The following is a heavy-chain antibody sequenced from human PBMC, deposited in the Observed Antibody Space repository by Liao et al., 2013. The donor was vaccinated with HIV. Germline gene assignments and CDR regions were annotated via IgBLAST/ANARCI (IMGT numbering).Heavy chain of an antibody. Sequence: QVQLQESGPGLVKPSETLSLTCTVSGASISGHYWNWIRQPAGKGLEWIGRIFTSGNSGSTNYNPSLKSRVTMSLDTSKNQFSLKLSSVTAADTAVYYCASGISSSFDYWGQGTLVTVSS. CDR1: GASISGHY. D-gene: IGHD6-6*01. CDR2: IFTSGNSGST. CDR3: ASGISSSFDY. V-gene: IGHV4-4*07. J-gene: IGHJ4*02.